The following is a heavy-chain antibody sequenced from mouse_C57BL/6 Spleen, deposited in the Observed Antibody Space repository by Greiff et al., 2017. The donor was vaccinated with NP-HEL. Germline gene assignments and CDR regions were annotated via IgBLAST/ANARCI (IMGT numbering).Heavy chain of an antibody. J-gene: IGHJ4*01. CDR1: GFSLTSYG. V-gene: IGHV2-2*01. CDR3: ASPYDYPFYYAMDY. D-gene: IGHD2-4*01. Sequence: QVQLKESGPGLVQPSQSLSITCTVSGFSLTSYGVHWVRQSPGKGLEWLGVIWSGGSTDYNAAFISRLSISKDNSKSQVFFKMNSLQADDTAIYYCASPYDYPFYYAMDYWGQGTSVTVSS. CDR2: IWSGGST.